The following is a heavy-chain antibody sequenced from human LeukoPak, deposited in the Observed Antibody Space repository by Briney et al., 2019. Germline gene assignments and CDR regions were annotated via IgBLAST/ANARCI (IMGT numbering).Heavy chain of an antibody. CDR2: IRSKANSYAT. J-gene: IGHJ4*02. D-gene: IGHD2-2*01. Sequence: GGSLRLSCAASGFTFSGSAMHWVRQASGKGLEWVGRIRSKANSYATAYAASVKGRFTISRDDSKNTAYLQMNSLKTEDTAVYYCARVSSPATAFLDYWGQGTLVTVSS. CDR1: GFTFSGSA. V-gene: IGHV3-73*01. CDR3: ARVSSPATAFLDY.